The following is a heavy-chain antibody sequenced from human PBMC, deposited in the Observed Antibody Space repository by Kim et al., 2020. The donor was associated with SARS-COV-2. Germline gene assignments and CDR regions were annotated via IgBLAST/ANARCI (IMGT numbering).Heavy chain of an antibody. D-gene: IGHD6-19*01. CDR2: IYSSGST. V-gene: IGHV4-59*08. CDR1: GGSISSYY. CDR3: ARHSGWYVSYFDY. J-gene: IGHJ4*02. Sequence: SETLSLTCTVSGGSISSYYWSWIRQPPGKGLEWIGYIYSSGSTNYNPSLKSRVTISVDTSKNQFSLRLSSVTAADTAVYYCARHSGWYVSYFDYWGQGTLVTVSS.